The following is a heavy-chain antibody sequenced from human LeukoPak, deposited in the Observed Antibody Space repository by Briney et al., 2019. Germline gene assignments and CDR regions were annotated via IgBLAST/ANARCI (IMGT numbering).Heavy chain of an antibody. CDR3: ARVGDYYDSSGYYYGAFDI. CDR1: GFTFSSYA. V-gene: IGHV3-30-3*01. Sequence: GRSLRLSCAASGFTFSSYAMPWVRQAPGKGLEWVAVISYDGSNKYYADSVKGRFTISRDNSKNTLYLQVNSLRAEDTAVYYCARVGDYYDSSGYYYGAFDIWGQGTMVTVSS. J-gene: IGHJ3*02. CDR2: ISYDGSNK. D-gene: IGHD3-22*01.